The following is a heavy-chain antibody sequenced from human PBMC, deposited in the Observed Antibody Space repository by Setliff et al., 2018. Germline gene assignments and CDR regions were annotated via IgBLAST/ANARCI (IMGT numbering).Heavy chain of an antibody. V-gene: IGHV3-23*01. CDR1: GFTFSDNT. J-gene: IGHJ4*02. CDR2: VYNGNDET. Sequence: PGGSLRLSCTVSGFTFSDNTLSWVRQAPGKGLEWVSSVYNGNDETKYADSVKGRFTISRDRSKNTVYLQMNRLRAEDTAVYYCAKRGHYSSSDGLSFDFWGQGTQVTVSS. D-gene: IGHD6-6*01. CDR3: AKRGHYSSSDGLSFDF.